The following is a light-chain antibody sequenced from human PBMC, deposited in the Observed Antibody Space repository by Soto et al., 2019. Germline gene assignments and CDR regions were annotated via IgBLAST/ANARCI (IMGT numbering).Light chain of an antibody. Sequence: DIQMTQSASSVSASLGDRVTISCRASQGINKWLAWYQQKPGKAPKLLIYAAASLQSGVPSRFGGSGYGTNFTLTINSLQTEDFATYYCHQANSFPITFGQGTRLEIK. V-gene: IGKV1-12*01. CDR1: QGINKW. J-gene: IGKJ5*01. CDR2: AAA. CDR3: HQANSFPIT.